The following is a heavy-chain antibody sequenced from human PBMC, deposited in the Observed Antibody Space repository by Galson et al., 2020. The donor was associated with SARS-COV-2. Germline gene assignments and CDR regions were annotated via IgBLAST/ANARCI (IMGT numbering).Heavy chain of an antibody. CDR2: INAGNGNT. D-gene: IGHD3-3*01. J-gene: IGHJ3*02. CDR1: GYTFTSYA. Sequence: ASVKVSCKASGYTFTSYAMHWVRQAPGQRLEWMGWINAGNGNTKYSQKFQGRVTITRDTSASTAYMELSSLRSEDTAVYYCARPGQYYDFGSGRGRGSNAFDIWGQGTMVTVSS. V-gene: IGHV1-3*01. CDR3: ARPGQYYDFGSGRGRGSNAFDI.